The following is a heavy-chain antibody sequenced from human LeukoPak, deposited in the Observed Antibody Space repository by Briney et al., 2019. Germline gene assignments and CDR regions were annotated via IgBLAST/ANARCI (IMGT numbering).Heavy chain of an antibody. J-gene: IGHJ5*02. V-gene: IGHV4-39*07. CDR3: ASAGARDFEPQWFDP. CDR2: IYYSGST. Sequence: SETLSLTCTVSGGSISSSSYYWGWIRQPPGKGLEWIGSIYYSGSTYYNPSLKSRVTISVDTSKNQFSLKLSSVTAADTAVYYCASAGARDFEPQWFDPWGQGTLVTVSS. D-gene: IGHD3-9*01. CDR1: GGSISSSSYY.